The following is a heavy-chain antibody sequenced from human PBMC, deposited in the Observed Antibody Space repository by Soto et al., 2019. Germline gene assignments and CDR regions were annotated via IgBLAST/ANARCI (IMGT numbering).Heavy chain of an antibody. D-gene: IGHD3-10*01. CDR3: AVRVGGSQYYYYYGMDV. J-gene: IGHJ6*02. Sequence: ASVKVSCKASGGTFSSYAISWVRQAPGQGLEWMGGIIPIFGTANYAQKFQGRVTITADKSTSTAYMELSSLRSEDTAVYYCAVRVGGSQYYYYYGMDVWGQGTTVTVSS. CDR2: IIPIFGTA. CDR1: GGTFSSYA. V-gene: IGHV1-69*06.